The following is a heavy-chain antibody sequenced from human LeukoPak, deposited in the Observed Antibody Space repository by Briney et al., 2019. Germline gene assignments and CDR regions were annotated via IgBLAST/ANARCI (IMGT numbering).Heavy chain of an antibody. CDR1: GGSFSGYY. J-gene: IGHJ4*02. V-gene: IGHV4-34*01. D-gene: IGHD4-23*01. CDR2: INHSGST. CDR3: ARGGRSVVTRPVDY. Sequence: SETLSLXCAVYGGSFSGYYWSWSRQPPGKGLEWIGEINHSGSTNYNPSLKSRVTISVDTSKNQFSLKLSSVTAADTAVYYCARGGRSVVTRPVDYWGQGTLVTVSS.